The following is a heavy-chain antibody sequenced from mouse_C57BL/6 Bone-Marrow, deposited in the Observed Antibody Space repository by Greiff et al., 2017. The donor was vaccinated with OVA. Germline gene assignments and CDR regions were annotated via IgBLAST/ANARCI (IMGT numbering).Heavy chain of an antibody. J-gene: IGHJ2*01. D-gene: IGHD3-3*01. CDR3: ASWGDGY. CDR1: GFTFSSYA. CDR2: ISDGGSYT. V-gene: IGHV5-4*03. Sequence: EVKLQESGGGLVKPGGSLKLSCAASGFTFSSYAMSWVRQTPEKRLEWVATISDGGSYTYYPDNVKGRFTISRDNAKNNLYLQMSHLKSEDTAMYYCASWGDGYWGQGTTLTVSS.